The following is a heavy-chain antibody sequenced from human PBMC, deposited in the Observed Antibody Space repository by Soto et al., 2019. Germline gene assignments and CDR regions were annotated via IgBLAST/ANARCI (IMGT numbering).Heavy chain of an antibody. J-gene: IGHJ4*02. V-gene: IGHV4-59*01. Sequence: LSLTYNVSGSSISSYYWSWIRKPPGKGLEWIGYVYYTGSTLYNPSLKSRVSISVDMSKKELSLRLSSVTAADTAVYYCARTRMIESWIDYWGQGTPVTVSS. CDR1: GSSISSYY. CDR2: VYYTGST. CDR3: ARTRMIESWIDY. D-gene: IGHD3-16*01.